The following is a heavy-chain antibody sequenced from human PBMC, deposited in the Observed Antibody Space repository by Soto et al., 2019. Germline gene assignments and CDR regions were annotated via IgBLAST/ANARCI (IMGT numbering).Heavy chain of an antibody. CDR1: GFSLRTSGVG. Sequence: QITLKESGPTLVKPTQTLTLTRTFSGFSLRTSGVGVGWIRQPPGKALEWLALIYWDDGKRYSPSLKSRLTITKDTSNNQVVLRMTNMDPVDTATYYCAHLTTGGFYFDYWGQGTLVTVSS. CDR3: AHLTTGGFYFDY. J-gene: IGHJ4*02. CDR2: IYWDDGK. V-gene: IGHV2-5*02. D-gene: IGHD4-17*01.